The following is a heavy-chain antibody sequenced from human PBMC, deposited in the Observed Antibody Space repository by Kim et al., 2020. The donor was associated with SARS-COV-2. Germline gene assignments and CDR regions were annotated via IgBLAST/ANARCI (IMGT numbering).Heavy chain of an antibody. J-gene: IGHJ4*02. D-gene: IGHD2-21*02. V-gene: IGHV3-23*01. Sequence: GGSLRLSCAASGFTFSSYAMSWVRQAPGKGLEWVSAISGSGGSTYYADSVKGRFTISRDNSKNTLYLQMNSLRAEDTAVYYCAKDYLGAVTATSFFDYWGQGTLVTVSS. CDR1: GFTFSSYA. CDR2: ISGSGGST. CDR3: AKDYLGAVTATSFFDY.